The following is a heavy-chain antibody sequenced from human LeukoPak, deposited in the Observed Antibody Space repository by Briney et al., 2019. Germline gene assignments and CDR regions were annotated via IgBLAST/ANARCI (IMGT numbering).Heavy chain of an antibody. CDR2: IYYSGNT. CDR3: AIAPYYYDSSGYGLNAFDI. CDR1: GGSINSYY. J-gene: IGHJ3*02. V-gene: IGHV4-59*12. D-gene: IGHD3-22*01. Sequence: SETLSLTCTVSGGSINSYYWSWIRQPPGKGLEWIGYIYYSGNTNYNPSLKSRVTILVDTSKNQFSLKLSSVTAADTAVYYCAIAPYYYDSSGYGLNAFDIWGQGTMVTVSS.